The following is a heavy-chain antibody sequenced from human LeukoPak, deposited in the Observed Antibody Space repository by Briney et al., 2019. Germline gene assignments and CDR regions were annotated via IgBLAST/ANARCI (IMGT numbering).Heavy chain of an antibody. CDR3: ARGDYYGSGTYYKKTVDY. CDR2: ISAYNGNT. Sequence: GASVKVSCKASGYTFTSYGINWVRQAHGQGLEWMGGISAYNGNTNYAQKLQGRVTMTTDTSTSTAYMELRSLRSDDTAVYYCARGDYYGSGTYYKKTVDYWGQGTLVTVSS. V-gene: IGHV1-18*01. CDR1: GYTFTSYG. J-gene: IGHJ4*02. D-gene: IGHD3-10*01.